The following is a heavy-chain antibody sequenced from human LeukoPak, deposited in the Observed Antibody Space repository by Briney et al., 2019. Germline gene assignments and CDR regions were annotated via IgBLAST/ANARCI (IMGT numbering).Heavy chain of an antibody. V-gene: IGHV1-18*01. D-gene: IGHD3-3*01. CDR1: GYSFTSYG. J-gene: IGHJ4*02. CDR3: ARADFWSGYWTYYFDY. CDR2: ISAYNGNT. Sequence: ASVKVSCKASGYSFTSYGVSWVRQAPGQGLEWLGWISAYNGNTNYTEKIQGRVTMTTDTSTNTAYMEVRSLNFDDTAVYYCARADFWSGYWTYYFDYWGQGTLVTVSS.